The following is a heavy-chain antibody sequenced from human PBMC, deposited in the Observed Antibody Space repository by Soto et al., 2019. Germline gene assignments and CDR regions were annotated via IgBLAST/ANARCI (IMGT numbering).Heavy chain of an antibody. D-gene: IGHD2-15*01. CDR3: ATLIVVVVAVTPECPDAFDI. CDR1: GFTFSSYG. V-gene: IGHV3-30*03. Sequence: GGSLRLSCAASGFTFSSYGMPWVRQAPGKGLEWVAFISYDGSNKYNADSVKGRFTFSRDNTKNTLYLQTNSLRAGDTAVYYCATLIVVVVAVTPECPDAFDIWGQGTMVTVSS. CDR2: ISYDGSNK. J-gene: IGHJ3*02.